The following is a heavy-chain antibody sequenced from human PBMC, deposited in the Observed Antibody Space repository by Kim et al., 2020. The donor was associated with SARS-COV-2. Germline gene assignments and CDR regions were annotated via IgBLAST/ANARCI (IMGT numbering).Heavy chain of an antibody. V-gene: IGHV1-69*13. CDR1: GGTFSSYA. Sequence: SVKVSCKASGGTFSSYAISWVRQAPGQGLEWMGGIIPIFGTANYAQKFQGRVTITADESTSTAYMELSSLRSEDTAVYYCARVAQVAGYSYGLLAYWGQGTLVTVSS. D-gene: IGHD5-18*01. CDR2: IIPIFGTA. CDR3: ARVAQVAGYSYGLLAY. J-gene: IGHJ4*02.